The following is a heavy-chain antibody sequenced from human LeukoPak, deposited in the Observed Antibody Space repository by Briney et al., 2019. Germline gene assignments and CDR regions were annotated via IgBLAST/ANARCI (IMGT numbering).Heavy chain of an antibody. CDR3: AREAVAGTVDY. V-gene: IGHV5-51*01. Sequence: GESLKISCKGFGYNFFTYWIGWVRQMPGKGLEWMGIIYPGDSDTRYSPSFQGQVTISADKSISTAYLQWSSLKASGTAMYYCAREAVAGTVDYWGQGTPVTVSS. D-gene: IGHD6-19*01. J-gene: IGHJ4*02. CDR1: GYNFFTYW. CDR2: IYPGDSDT.